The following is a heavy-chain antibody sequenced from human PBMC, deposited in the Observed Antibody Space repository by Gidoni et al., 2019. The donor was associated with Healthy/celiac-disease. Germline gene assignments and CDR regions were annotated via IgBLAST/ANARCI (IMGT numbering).Heavy chain of an antibody. CDR1: GYTFPSYD. J-gene: IGHJ6*02. V-gene: IGHV1-8*03. CDR3: ARGAAAYLWYYYYGMDV. D-gene: IGHD2-2*01. CDR2: MNPNSGNT. Sequence: QVQLVQSGAEVKKPGASVKVSCKASGYTFPSYDINWVRQATGQGLEWMGWMNPNSGNTGYAQKFQGRVTITRNTSISTAYMELSSLGSEDTAVYYCARGAAAYLWYYYYGMDVWGQGTTVTVSS.